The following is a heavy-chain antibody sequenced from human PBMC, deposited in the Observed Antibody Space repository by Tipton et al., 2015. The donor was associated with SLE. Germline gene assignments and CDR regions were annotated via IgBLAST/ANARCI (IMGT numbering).Heavy chain of an antibody. J-gene: IGHJ2*01. D-gene: IGHD6-19*01. V-gene: IGHV3-30-3*01. CDR2: ISYDGSNK. Sequence: RSLRLSCAASGFTFSSYAMHWVRQAPGKGLEWVAVISYDGSNKYYADSVKGRFTISRDNSKNQFSLQLNSVTPEDTAVYYCARRVAVAVYWYFDLWGRGTLVSVSS. CDR1: GFTFSSYA. CDR3: ARRVAVAVYWYFDL.